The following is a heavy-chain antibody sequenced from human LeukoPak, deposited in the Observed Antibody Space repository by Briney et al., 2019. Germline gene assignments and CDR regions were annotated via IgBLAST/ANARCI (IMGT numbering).Heavy chain of an antibody. V-gene: IGHV4-4*07. D-gene: IGHD3-10*01. J-gene: IGHJ4*02. CDR1: GGSISGHY. Sequence: SETLSLTCTVSGGSISGHYWSWIRQPAGKGPEWIGRIYTSGSTNYNPSLKSRVTMSVDTSKNQFSLKLSSVTAADTAIYYCAGNFYGSGSYYRFDYWGQGTLVTVSS. CDR3: AGNFYGSGSYYRFDY. CDR2: IYTSGST.